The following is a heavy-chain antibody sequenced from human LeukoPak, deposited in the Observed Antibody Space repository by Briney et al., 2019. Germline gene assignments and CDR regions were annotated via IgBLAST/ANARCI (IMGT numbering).Heavy chain of an antibody. J-gene: IGHJ4*02. CDR2: MNLKSRNT. Sequence: GASVKVSCKASGYTFTSYDINWVRQATGQGLEWMGWMNLKSRNTGYTQKFQGRVTMTRDTSISTAYMELSSLRSEDTAMYYCARVNGDIDYWGQGTLVTVSS. D-gene: IGHD4-17*01. V-gene: IGHV1-8*01. CDR1: GYTFTSYD. CDR3: ARVNGDIDY.